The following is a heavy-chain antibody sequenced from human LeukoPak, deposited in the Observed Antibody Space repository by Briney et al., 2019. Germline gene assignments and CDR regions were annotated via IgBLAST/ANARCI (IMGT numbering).Heavy chain of an antibody. V-gene: IGHV3-30*04. D-gene: IGHD2-15*01. Sequence: GRSLRLSCAASGFTFSSYAIHWVRQAPGKGLEWVAVISYDGSNKYYADSVKGRFTISRDNSKNTLYLQMNSLRAEDTAVYYCARDCGGSCHDAFDIWGQGTMVTVSS. CDR1: GFTFSSYA. CDR3: ARDCGGSCHDAFDI. CDR2: ISYDGSNK. J-gene: IGHJ3*02.